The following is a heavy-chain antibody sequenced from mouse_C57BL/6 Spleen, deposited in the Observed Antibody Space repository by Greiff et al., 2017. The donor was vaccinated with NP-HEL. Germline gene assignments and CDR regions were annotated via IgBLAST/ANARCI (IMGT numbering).Heavy chain of an antibody. V-gene: IGHV2-5*01. Sequence: VKLVESGPGLVQPSQSLSITCTVSGFSLTSYGVHWVRQSPGKGLEWLGVIWRGGSTDYNAAFMSRLSITKDNSKSQVFFKMNSLQADDTAIYYCAKINGYYWYFDVWGTGTTVTVSS. D-gene: IGHD2-2*01. CDR3: AKINGYYWYFDV. J-gene: IGHJ1*03. CDR1: GFSLTSYG. CDR2: IWRGGST.